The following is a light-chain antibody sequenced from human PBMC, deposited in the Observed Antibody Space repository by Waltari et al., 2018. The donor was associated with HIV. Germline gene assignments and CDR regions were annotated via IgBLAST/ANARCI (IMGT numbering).Light chain of an antibody. V-gene: IGLV2-14*01. CDR3: SSYKNSNTLV. J-gene: IGLJ2*01. Sequence: QSALTQPASVSGSAGQSITISCTGTSNDVGGYNYVSWYQQPPGKAPKLMIYEVSNRPSGCSNRFSGSKSGNTASLTISGLQAEDEADYYCSSYKNSNTLVFGGGTKLTVL. CDR2: EVS. CDR1: SNDVGGYNY.